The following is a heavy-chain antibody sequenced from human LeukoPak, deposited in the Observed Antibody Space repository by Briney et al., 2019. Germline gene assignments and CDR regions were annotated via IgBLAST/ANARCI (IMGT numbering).Heavy chain of an antibody. D-gene: IGHD2-15*01. CDR2: ISSSCSYI. V-gene: IGHV3-21*01. CDR3: ARGWYCSGGSCYKWLGSFDY. CDR1: GFTFSSYS. J-gene: IGHJ4*02. Sequence: PGGSLRLSCAASGFTFSSYSMNWVRQAPGKGLEWVSSISSSCSYIYYADSVKGRFTISRDNAKNSLYLQMNSLRAEDTAVYYCARGWYCSGGSCYKWLGSFDYWGQGTLVTVSS.